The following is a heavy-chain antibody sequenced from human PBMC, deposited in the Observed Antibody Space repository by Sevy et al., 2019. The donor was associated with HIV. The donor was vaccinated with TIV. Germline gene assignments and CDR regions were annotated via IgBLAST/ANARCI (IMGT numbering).Heavy chain of an antibody. J-gene: IGHJ5*02. CDR2: LYYSGST. CDR3: ARLREEWELGGSWFDP. D-gene: IGHD1-26*01. Sequence: SETLSLTCTVSGGSISISTYYWGWIRQPPGKGLEWIGSLYYSGSTYYNPSLKSRDSISVDTSKNQFSLKLSSVTATDTAVYYCARLREEWELGGSWFDPWGQGTLVTVSS. CDR1: GGSISISTYY. V-gene: IGHV4-39*01.